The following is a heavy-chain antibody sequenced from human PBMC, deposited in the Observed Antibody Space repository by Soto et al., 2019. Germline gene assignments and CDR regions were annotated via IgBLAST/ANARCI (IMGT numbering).Heavy chain of an antibody. Sequence: LSLTCTVSGASMRSGGYYWTWIRQSPGKGLEWIGYIYYSGSTYYNPSLESRVAISLDTSRSQFSLTLHSVTAADTAIYYCARDRHNNFFDPWGQGTLVTVSS. CDR1: GASMRSGGYY. V-gene: IGHV4-31*03. CDR2: IYYSGST. D-gene: IGHD6-6*01. CDR3: ARDRHNNFFDP. J-gene: IGHJ5*02.